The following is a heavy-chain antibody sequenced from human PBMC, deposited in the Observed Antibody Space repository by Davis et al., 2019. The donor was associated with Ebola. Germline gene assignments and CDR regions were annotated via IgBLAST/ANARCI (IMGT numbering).Heavy chain of an antibody. D-gene: IGHD3-10*01. Sequence: PGGSLRLSCAASGFTFSTYWMHWVRQAPGKGLEWVANINQDGSEKHYVDSVKGRFTISRDNAKNSIYLQMNSLRAEDTAVYYCVRYRGSGTWGQGTLVTVSS. CDR2: INQDGSEK. CDR3: VRYRGSGT. J-gene: IGHJ5*02. V-gene: IGHV3-7*01. CDR1: GFTFSTYW.